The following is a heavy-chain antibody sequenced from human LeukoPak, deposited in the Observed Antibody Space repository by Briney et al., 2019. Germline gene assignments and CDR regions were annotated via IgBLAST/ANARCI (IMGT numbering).Heavy chain of an antibody. J-gene: IGHJ4*02. CDR1: GFTFSSHW. CDR2: IISDGTGR. V-gene: IGHV3-74*01. D-gene: IGHD6-25*01. Sequence: GGSLRLSCAASGFTFSSHWMHWVRQAPGKGLVWVARIISDGTGRDYADSIKGRFTISRDNAKNMLYLQMNSLRAEDTGVYYCATDESAPRNDYWGQGTLVTVSS. CDR3: ATDESAPRNDY.